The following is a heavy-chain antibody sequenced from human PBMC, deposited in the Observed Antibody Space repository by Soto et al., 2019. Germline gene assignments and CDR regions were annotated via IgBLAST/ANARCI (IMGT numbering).Heavy chain of an antibody. V-gene: IGHV3-23*01. CDR2: ISGSGGST. Sequence: EVQLLESGGGLVQPGGSLRLSCAASGFTFSSYAMSWVRQAPGKGLEWVSAISGSGGSTYYADSVNGRFTISRDNSKNTLYLQMNRLRAEDTAVYYCAKDQAVAAPQWSYYYYGMDVWGQGTTVTVSS. J-gene: IGHJ6*02. CDR1: GFTFSSYA. CDR3: AKDQAVAAPQWSYYYYGMDV. D-gene: IGHD6-19*01.